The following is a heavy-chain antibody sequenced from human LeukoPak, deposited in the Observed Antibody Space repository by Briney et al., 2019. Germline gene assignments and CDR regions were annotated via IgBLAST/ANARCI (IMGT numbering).Heavy chain of an antibody. J-gene: IGHJ6*04. V-gene: IGHV4-31*03. D-gene: IGHD2-15*01. CDR2: IDYSGST. CDR3: ASAVVVVAATQYYYYGMDV. CDR1: GGSISSGGYY. Sequence: SQTLSLTCTVSGGSISSGGYYWSWIRQHPGKGLEWIGYIDYSGSTYYNPSLKSRVTISVDTSKNQFSLKLSSVTAADTAVYYCASAVVVVAATQYYYYGMDVWGKGTTVTVSS.